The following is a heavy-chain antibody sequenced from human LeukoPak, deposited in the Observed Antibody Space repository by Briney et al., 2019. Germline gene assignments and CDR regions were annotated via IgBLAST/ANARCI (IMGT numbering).Heavy chain of an antibody. CDR3: ARDGTGPFDY. CDR2: INHSGST. V-gene: IGHV4-34*01. D-gene: IGHD3/OR15-3a*01. CDR1: GGSFSGHY. Sequence: SDPLSLTCAVYGGSFSGHYWSWLRQPTGKALEWIGEINHSGSTNYNPSLKSRVTISVDTSKIQFSLKLSSVTAADTAVYYCARDGTGPFDYWGQGTLVTVSS. J-gene: IGHJ4*02.